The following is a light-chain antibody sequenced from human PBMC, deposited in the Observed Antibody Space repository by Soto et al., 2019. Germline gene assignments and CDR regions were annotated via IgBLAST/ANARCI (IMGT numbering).Light chain of an antibody. CDR3: QEYNNWPPLT. CDR1: QSVGSK. CDR2: DAF. J-gene: IGKJ4*01. V-gene: IGKV3-15*01. Sequence: EVVMTQSPATLSVSPGERATLSCRASQSVGSKLAWYQQKPGQAPRLLIFDAFTRATGIPARFSGSGSGTEFTLFISSLQSEDFAVYYCQEYNNWPPLTVGGGTKVEI.